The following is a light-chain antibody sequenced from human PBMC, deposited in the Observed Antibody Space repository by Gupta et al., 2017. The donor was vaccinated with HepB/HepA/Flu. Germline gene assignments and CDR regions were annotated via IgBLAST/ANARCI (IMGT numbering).Light chain of an antibody. V-gene: IGKV3-15*01. J-gene: IGKJ4*01. CDR1: ESVGSQ. CDR2: GIS. CDR3: QQYLKWPLT. Sequence: IVLTQSPATLSVSPGEAATLSCRATESVGSQLAWYQQKPGQAPRLVIYGISTRATGIPARFSGSGSGTEFSLTISSLQSEDFAHYYCQQYLKWPLTFGGGTKVEIK.